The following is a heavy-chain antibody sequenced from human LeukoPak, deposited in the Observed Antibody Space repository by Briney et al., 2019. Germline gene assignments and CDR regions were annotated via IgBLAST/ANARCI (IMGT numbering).Heavy chain of an antibody. CDR3: ARAEKLRGYNWFDP. CDR2: INPNSGGA. V-gene: IGHV1-2*02. D-gene: IGHD4-23*01. Sequence: AASVKVSCKASGYTFTGYYMHWVRQAPGQGLEWMGWINPNSGGANYAQKFQGRVTMTRDTSISTAYMELSRLRSDDTAVYYCARAEKLRGYNWFDPWGQGTLVTVSS. CDR1: GYTFTGYY. J-gene: IGHJ5*02.